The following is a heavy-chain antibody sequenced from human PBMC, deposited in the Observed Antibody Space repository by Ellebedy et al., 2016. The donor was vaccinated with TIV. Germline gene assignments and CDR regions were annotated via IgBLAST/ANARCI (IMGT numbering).Heavy chain of an antibody. D-gene: IGHD3-22*01. CDR2: ISNSGRTI. Sequence: PGGSLRLSCAASGFSFSNYSMNWVRQAPGTGLEWISYISNSGRTIYYADSVEGRFTISRDNAKNSLYLQMNSLRAEDTAVYYCARAASGIVVVNHWGYWGQGTLVTVSS. CDR1: GFSFSNYS. J-gene: IGHJ4*02. CDR3: ARAASGIVVVNHWGY. V-gene: IGHV3-48*04.